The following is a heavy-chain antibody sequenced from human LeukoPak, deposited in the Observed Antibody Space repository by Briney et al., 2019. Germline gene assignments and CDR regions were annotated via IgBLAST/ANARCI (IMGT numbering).Heavy chain of an antibody. D-gene: IGHD2-2*01. Sequence: GGSLRLSCAASGFTFSSYSTTWVRQAPGKGLEWVSSISSSSSYIYYADSVKGRFTISRDNAKNSLYLQMNSLRAEDTAVYYCARAGVVPAASNPNWFDPWGQGTLVTVSS. CDR1: GFTFSSYS. CDR3: ARAGVVPAASNPNWFDP. J-gene: IGHJ5*02. V-gene: IGHV3-21*01. CDR2: ISSSSSYI.